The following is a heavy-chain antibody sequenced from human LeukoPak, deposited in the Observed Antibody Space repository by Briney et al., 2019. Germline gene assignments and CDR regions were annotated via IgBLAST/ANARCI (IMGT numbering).Heavy chain of an antibody. Sequence: GGSLRLSCAASGFTFSSYAMSWVRQTPGKGLEWVSAISDSGRNTYYADFVKGRFTIPRDDSKNTLYLQMNSLRAEDTAVYYCAAGWYFDYWGQGTLVTVSS. CDR2: ISDSGRNT. CDR1: GFTFSSYA. CDR3: AAGWYFDY. D-gene: IGHD2-15*01. V-gene: IGHV3-23*01. J-gene: IGHJ4*02.